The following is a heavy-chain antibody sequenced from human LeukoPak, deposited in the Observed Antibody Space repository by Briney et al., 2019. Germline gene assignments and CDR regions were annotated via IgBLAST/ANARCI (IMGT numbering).Heavy chain of an antibody. Sequence: PGGSLRLSCAASGFTFDDYAMHWVRQAPGKGLEWVSGISWHSGSIGYADSVKGRFTISRDNAKNSLYLQMNSLRAEDMALYYCAKGYSYGFVDAFDIWGQGTMVTVSS. CDR2: ISWHSGSI. D-gene: IGHD5-18*01. V-gene: IGHV3-9*03. J-gene: IGHJ3*02. CDR1: GFTFDDYA. CDR3: AKGYSYGFVDAFDI.